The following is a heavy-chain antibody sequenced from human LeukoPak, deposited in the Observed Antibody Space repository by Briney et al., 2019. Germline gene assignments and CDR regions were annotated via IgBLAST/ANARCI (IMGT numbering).Heavy chain of an antibody. D-gene: IGHD6-13*01. Sequence: PGGSLRLSCEASGFTVSRNYMSWVRQAPGKGLEWVSVIYSGDNTYYADSVKGRFTISRDNSKNTLYLQMNSLRAEDTAVYYCASLIAAADSNWFDPWGQGTLVTVSS. V-gene: IGHV3-53*01. J-gene: IGHJ5*02. CDR1: GFTVSRNY. CDR2: IYSGDNT. CDR3: ASLIAAADSNWFDP.